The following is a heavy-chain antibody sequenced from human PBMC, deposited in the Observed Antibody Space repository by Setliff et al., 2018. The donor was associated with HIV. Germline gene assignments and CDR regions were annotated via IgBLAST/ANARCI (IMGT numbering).Heavy chain of an antibody. D-gene: IGHD3-16*01. CDR2: TSAYNGNT. J-gene: IGHJ6*02. CDR1: GYTFTSYG. Sequence: VSCKASGYTFTSYGISWVRQAPGQGLEWMGWTSAYNGNTNYAQKLQGIVTMTTDTSTSTAYMELRSLRSDDTAVYFCARDLRSWSSYQNGMNVWGQGTTVTVSS. V-gene: IGHV1-18*01. CDR3: ARDLRSWSSYQNGMNV.